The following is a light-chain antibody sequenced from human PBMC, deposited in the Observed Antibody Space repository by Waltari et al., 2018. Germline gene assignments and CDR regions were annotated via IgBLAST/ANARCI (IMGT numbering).Light chain of an antibody. J-gene: IGKJ1*01. CDR1: QHIRGAY. CDR2: DSF. Sequence: TQSPGTLSFSPGERATLSCRPSQHIRGAYLAGYQQRPGQAPRLLIYDSFIRATGIPDRCSGSGSGADFTLTISSLAPEDAAVYCCHQYDTSPQTFGQGTKVSIK. V-gene: IGKV3-20*01. CDR3: HQYDTSPQT.